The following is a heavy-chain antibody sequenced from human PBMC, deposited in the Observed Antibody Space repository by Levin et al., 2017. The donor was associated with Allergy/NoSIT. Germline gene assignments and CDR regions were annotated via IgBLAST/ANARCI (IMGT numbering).Heavy chain of an antibody. D-gene: IGHD1-1*01. CDR2: ISIRSSNI. CDR3: ARSPVRYLEGGTYYHDY. J-gene: IGHJ4*02. Sequence: GGSLRLSCTASGFTFINFSMSWVRQAPGKGLEWVSSISIRSSNIYYLDSLKGRFTVSRDNAKNSLYLQMNSLRAEDTAVYYCARSPVRYLEGGTYYHDYWGQGTLVTVSS. CDR1: GFTFINFS. V-gene: IGHV3-21*01.